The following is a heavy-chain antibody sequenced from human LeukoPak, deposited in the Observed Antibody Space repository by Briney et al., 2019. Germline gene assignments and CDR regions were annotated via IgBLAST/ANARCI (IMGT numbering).Heavy chain of an antibody. J-gene: IGHJ4*02. D-gene: IGHD3-3*01. Sequence: PGRSLRLSCAASGFTFSSYGMHWVRQAPGKGLEWVAVIWYDGSNKYYADSVKGRFTISRDNSKNTLYLQMNSLRAEDPAVYYCAKGPRITIFGVVTTNFDYWGQGTLVTVSS. CDR2: IWYDGSNK. V-gene: IGHV3-33*06. CDR1: GFTFSSYG. CDR3: AKGPRITIFGVVTTNFDY.